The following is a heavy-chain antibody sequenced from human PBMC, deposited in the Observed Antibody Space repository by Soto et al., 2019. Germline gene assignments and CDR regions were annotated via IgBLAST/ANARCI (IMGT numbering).Heavy chain of an antibody. D-gene: IGHD6-19*01. CDR2: IDPSGGST. V-gene: IGHV1-46*01. CDR3: ARTEQWLVPPFDY. CDR1: GFILTSYY. J-gene: IGHJ4*02. Sequence: VQLGQSGGEVKKAWASVKVSCKASGFILTSYYIHGVRQAPGQGLEWMGIIDPSGGSTTDAQKLQGRITMTRNTSTSTAYMELSSLRSEDTAVYYCARTEQWLVPPFDYWGQGTTVTVSS.